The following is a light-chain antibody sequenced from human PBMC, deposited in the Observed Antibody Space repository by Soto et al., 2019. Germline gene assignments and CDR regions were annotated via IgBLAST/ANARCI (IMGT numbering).Light chain of an antibody. V-gene: IGKV3-20*01. J-gene: IGKJ2*01. CDR3: QQNGSSPHT. CDR2: GAS. CDR1: QSVSSSY. Sequence: EIVLTQSPGTLSLSPGERATLSCRASQSVSSSYLAWYQHKPGQAPRLLIYGASSRATGIPDRFSGSESGTDFTLTISRLEPEGFAVYYCQQNGSSPHTFGQGTKLEIK.